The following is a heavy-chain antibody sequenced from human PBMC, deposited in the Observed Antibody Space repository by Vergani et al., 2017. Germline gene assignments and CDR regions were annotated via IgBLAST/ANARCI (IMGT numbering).Heavy chain of an antibody. D-gene: IGHD1-26*01. Sequence: QVQLVQSGAEVKKPGASVKVSCKASGYSFTSYGISWVRQAPGQGLEWMGWISAYNGNTNYAQKLQGRVTMTTDTSTSTAYMGLRSLRSDDTAVYYCAGVGEWELLQSWFDPWGQGTLVTVSS. J-gene: IGHJ5*02. CDR3: AGVGEWELLQSWFDP. CDR2: ISAYNGNT. CDR1: GYSFTSYG. V-gene: IGHV1-18*01.